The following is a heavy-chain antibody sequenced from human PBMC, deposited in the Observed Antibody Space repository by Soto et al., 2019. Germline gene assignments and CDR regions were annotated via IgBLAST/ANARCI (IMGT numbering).Heavy chain of an antibody. Sequence: ASVKVSCKAAGGTFSSYTISWVRQAPGQGLEWMGRIIPILGIANYAQKFQGRVTITADKSTSTAYMELSSLRSEDTAVYYCARVGGYCSSTSCYAMGFAHWLDPWGQGTLVTVSS. CDR1: GGTFSSYT. CDR2: IIPILGIA. D-gene: IGHD2-2*01. CDR3: ARVGGYCSSTSCYAMGFAHWLDP. J-gene: IGHJ5*02. V-gene: IGHV1-69*02.